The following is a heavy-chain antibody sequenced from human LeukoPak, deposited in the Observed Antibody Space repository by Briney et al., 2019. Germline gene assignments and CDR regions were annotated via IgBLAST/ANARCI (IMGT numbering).Heavy chain of an antibody. V-gene: IGHV1-8*01. CDR3: ARGHSGGSYYYGY. Sequence: ASVKVSCKASGYTFTSYDINWVRRPTGQGFGWRGWMNPNSGNTGYAQKFQGRVTMTRNTSISTAYMELSSLRSEDTAVYYCARGHSGGSYYYGYWGQGTLVTVSS. J-gene: IGHJ4*02. D-gene: IGHD1-26*01. CDR1: GYTFTSYD. CDR2: MNPNSGNT.